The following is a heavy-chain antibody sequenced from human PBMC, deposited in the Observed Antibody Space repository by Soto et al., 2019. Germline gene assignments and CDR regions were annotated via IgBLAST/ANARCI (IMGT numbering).Heavy chain of an antibody. CDR3: AGFVVPASRNTGFDY. CDR2: IFYSGST. CDR1: GVSINTNNYY. V-gene: IGHV4-39*01. D-gene: IGHD2-15*01. Sequence: QLQLQESGPGLVKPSETLSLTCTVSGVSINTNNYYCGWVRQPPGKGLEWIGNIFYSGSTFYNPSLRSRLTISVDTSKNQFSLRLNSVTAADAAVYYCAGFVVPASRNTGFDYWGQGTLVTVSS. J-gene: IGHJ4*02.